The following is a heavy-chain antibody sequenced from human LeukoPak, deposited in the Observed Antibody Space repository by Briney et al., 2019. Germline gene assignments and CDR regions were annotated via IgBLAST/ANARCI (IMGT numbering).Heavy chain of an antibody. CDR1: GFTFSRSA. CDR3: AKDGLYYDGSEHVYYFDS. D-gene: IGHD3-22*01. Sequence: GGSLRLSCAASGFTFSRSAMTWVRQGPGTGLEFVASIIYSGGATYYADSVEGRFTISRDNSKNTLYLQMNSLRAEDTALYYCAKDGLYYDGSEHVYYFDSWGQGTLVTVSS. V-gene: IGHV3-23*01. CDR2: IIYSGGAT. J-gene: IGHJ4*02.